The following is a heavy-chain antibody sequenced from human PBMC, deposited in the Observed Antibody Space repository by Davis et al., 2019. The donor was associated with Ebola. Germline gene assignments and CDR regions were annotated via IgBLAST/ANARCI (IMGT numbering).Heavy chain of an antibody. D-gene: IGHD2-8*01. CDR1: GCSITIHY. V-gene: IGHV4-4*07. CDR3: ARKNADDQTNNGAFDY. Sequence: PSETLSLTCTVSGCSITIHYWRWIRQPAGKGLDWIGRIYSSGSSNYNPSLNSRVTMSVDTSKNQFSLKLRSVTAADTAVYYCARKNADDQTNNGAFDYWGQGTLVTVSS. CDR2: IYSSGSS. J-gene: IGHJ4*02.